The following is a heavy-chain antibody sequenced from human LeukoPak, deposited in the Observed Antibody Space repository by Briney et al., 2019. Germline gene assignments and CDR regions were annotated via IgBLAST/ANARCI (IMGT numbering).Heavy chain of an antibody. CDR2: IIPIFGTA. CDR3: ARDGWELRSLPNDAFDI. Sequence: GASVKVSCKASGGTFSSYAIGWVRQAPGQGLEWMGGIIPIFGTANYAQKFQGRVTITADESTSTAYMELSSLRSEDTAVYYCARDGWELRSLPNDAFDIWGQGTMVTVSS. V-gene: IGHV1-69*13. D-gene: IGHD1-26*01. J-gene: IGHJ3*02. CDR1: GGTFSSYA.